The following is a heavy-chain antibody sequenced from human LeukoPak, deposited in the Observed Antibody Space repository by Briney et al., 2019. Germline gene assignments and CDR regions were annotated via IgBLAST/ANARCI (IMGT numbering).Heavy chain of an antibody. Sequence: GGSLRLSCAASGFTFDDYAMHWVRQAPGKGLEWVSLISWDGGSTYYADSVKGRFTISRDNSKNSLYLQMNSLRAEDTALYYCAKDAASYYDFQNYYMDVWGKGTTVTVSS. CDR1: GFTFDDYA. V-gene: IGHV3-43D*03. CDR3: AKDAASYYDFQNYYMDV. D-gene: IGHD3-3*01. CDR2: ISWDGGST. J-gene: IGHJ6*03.